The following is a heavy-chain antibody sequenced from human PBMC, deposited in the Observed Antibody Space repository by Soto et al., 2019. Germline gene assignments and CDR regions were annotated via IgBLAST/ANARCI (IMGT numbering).Heavy chain of an antibody. D-gene: IGHD3-3*01. J-gene: IGHJ4*02. Sequence: QVQLVQSGAEVKKPGASVKVSCKVSGYTFTSYGISWVRQAPGQGLEWMGWISAYNGNTNYAQKLQGRVTMTTDTSTSTAYMELRSLRSDDTAVYYCARFHTIFGVVAEYYFDYWGQGTLVTVSS. V-gene: IGHV1-18*01. CDR3: ARFHTIFGVVAEYYFDY. CDR2: ISAYNGNT. CDR1: GYTFTSYG.